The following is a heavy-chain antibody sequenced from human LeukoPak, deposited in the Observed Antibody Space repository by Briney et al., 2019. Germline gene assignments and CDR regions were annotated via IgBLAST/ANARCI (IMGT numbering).Heavy chain of an antibody. J-gene: IGHJ4*02. Sequence: SGPTLVNPTQTLTLTCTFSGFSLSTSGMRVSRVRQPPGKALECLARIDWDDDKFYRTSLKTRLTISKDTSKNQVVLTMTNMDPVDTATYYCAREGGIMITFGGVIEPYYFDYWGQGTLVTVSS. D-gene: IGHD3-16*02. V-gene: IGHV2-70*04. CDR1: GFSLSTSGMR. CDR2: IDWDDDK. CDR3: AREGGIMITFGGVIEPYYFDY.